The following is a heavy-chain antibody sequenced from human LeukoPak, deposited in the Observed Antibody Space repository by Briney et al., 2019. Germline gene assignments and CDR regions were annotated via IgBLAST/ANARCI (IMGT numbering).Heavy chain of an antibody. Sequence: SETLSLTCAVSGGSTSSSNWWSWVRQPPGKGLEWIGEIYHSGSTYYNPSLRSRVTISVDTSKNQFSLKLSSVTAADTAVYYCASQAYCGGDCYSAYDYWGQGTLVTVSS. J-gene: IGHJ4*02. CDR1: GGSTSSSNW. CDR3: ASQAYCGGDCYSAYDY. CDR2: IYHSGST. D-gene: IGHD2-21*02. V-gene: IGHV4-4*02.